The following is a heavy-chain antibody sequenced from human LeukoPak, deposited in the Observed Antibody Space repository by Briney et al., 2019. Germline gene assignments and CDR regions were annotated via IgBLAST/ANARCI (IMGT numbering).Heavy chain of an antibody. J-gene: IGHJ4*02. CDR3: AKVGSGNYPGRGYFDY. CDR1: GFTLSNYA. D-gene: IGHD1-26*01. CDR2: ISISGGST. V-gene: IGHV3-23*01. Sequence: GGSLRLSCAASGFTLSNYAMSWVRQAPGKGLEWASFISISGGSTYYADSVKGRFTISRDNSKSTMYLQVNSLRAEDTAVYFCAKVGSGNYPGRGYFDYWGQGTLVTVSS.